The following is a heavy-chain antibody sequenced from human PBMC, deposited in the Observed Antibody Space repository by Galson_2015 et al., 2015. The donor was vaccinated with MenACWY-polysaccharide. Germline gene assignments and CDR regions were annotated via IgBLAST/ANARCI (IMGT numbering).Heavy chain of an antibody. CDR2: VSSGDTT. D-gene: IGHD5-12*01. CDR3: AIRSGGSWVPDV. CDR1: GFTVSRYY. V-gene: IGHV3-53*01. Sequence: SLRLSCAASGFTVSRYYMSWVRQAPGKGLEWVSNVSSGDTTYHDDSLKGGISISRDNSNNTLYLQINSLRAEDTALYYCAIRSGGSWVPDVWGHGSTVTVSS. J-gene: IGHJ6*02.